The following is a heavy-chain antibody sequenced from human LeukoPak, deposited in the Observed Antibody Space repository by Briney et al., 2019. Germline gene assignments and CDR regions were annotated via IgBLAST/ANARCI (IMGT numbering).Heavy chain of an antibody. CDR3: ARLDIVVVDDYYTMDV. CDR1: GGSISSVKDY. V-gene: IGHV3-48*01. CDR2: ISSSSTTI. J-gene: IGHJ6*02. Sequence: ETLSLTCTVSGGSISSVKDYWAWVRQAPGKGLEWVSYISSSSTTISYADSVKGRFTISRDNAKNSLYLQMNSLRAEDTAVYYCARLDIVVVDDYYTMDVWGQGTMVTVSS. D-gene: IGHD2-2*01.